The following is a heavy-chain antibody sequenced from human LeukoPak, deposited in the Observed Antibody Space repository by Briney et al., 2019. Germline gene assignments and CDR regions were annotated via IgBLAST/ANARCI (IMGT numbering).Heavy chain of an antibody. CDR3: ARHPHPYCSGGSCHGDNNWFDP. CDR2: IYTSGST. D-gene: IGHD2-15*01. CDR1: GGSISSYY. J-gene: IGHJ5*02. Sequence: SETLSLTCTVSGGSISSYYWSWIRQPAGKGLEWIGRIYTSGSTNYNPSLKSRVTMSVDTSKNQFSLKLSSVTAADTAVYYCARHPHPYCSGGSCHGDNNWFDPWGQGTLVTVSS. V-gene: IGHV4-4*07.